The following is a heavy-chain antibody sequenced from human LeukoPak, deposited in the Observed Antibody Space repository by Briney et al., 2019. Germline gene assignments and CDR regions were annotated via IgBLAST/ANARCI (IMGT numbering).Heavy chain of an antibody. V-gene: IGHV1-24*01. CDR1: GYTLTELS. J-gene: IGHJ4*02. CDR3: ATVFAAEQWRYFDY. D-gene: IGHD6-19*01. Sequence: GSSVKVSCKVSGYTLTELSMHWVRQAPGKGLEWMGGFDPEDGETIYARKFQGRVTMTEDTSTDTAYMELSSLRSEDTAVYYCATVFAAEQWRYFDYWGQGTLVTVSS. CDR2: FDPEDGET.